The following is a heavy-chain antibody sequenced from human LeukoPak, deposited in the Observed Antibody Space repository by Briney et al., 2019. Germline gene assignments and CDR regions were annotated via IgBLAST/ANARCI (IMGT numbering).Heavy chain of an antibody. D-gene: IGHD3-9*01. V-gene: IGHV4-31*03. CDR1: GGSITSGGYY. J-gene: IGHJ5*02. CDR3: ASSRSAYDFLTGYSSDTNWFDP. Sequence: PSETLSLTCTVSGGSITSGGYYWSWIRQYPGKGLEWIGYIFYTGATHYNPSLKSRVFISMDMSKNQFSLKLSSVTAAHTAVYYCASSRSAYDFLTGYSSDTNWFDPWGQGTLVTVSS. CDR2: IFYTGAT.